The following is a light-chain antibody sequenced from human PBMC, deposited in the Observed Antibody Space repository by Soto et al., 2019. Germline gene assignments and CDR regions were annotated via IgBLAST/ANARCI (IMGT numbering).Light chain of an antibody. CDR3: QSYDSSDHRV. Sequence: NFMLTQPHSVSESPGKTVTISCTPSSGSIASNYVQWYQQRPGSAHTTVIYEDNQRPSGVPDRFSGSIDSSSNSASLTISGLKTEDEADYYCQSYDSSDHRVFGGGTKLTVL. CDR2: EDN. CDR1: SGSIASNY. V-gene: IGLV6-57*04. J-gene: IGLJ2*01.